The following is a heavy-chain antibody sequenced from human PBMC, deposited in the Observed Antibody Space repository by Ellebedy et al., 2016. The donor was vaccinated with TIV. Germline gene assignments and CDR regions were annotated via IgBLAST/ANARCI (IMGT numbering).Heavy chain of an antibody. D-gene: IGHD5-24*01. CDR3: ARGALEWLQLST. J-gene: IGHJ5*02. Sequence: GGSLRLSXAASGFTFSSYWMHWVRQAPGKGLVWVSRINSDGSSTSYADSVKGRFTISRDNAKNTLYLQMNSLRAEDTAVYYCARGALEWLQLSTWGQGTLVTVSS. V-gene: IGHV3-74*01. CDR2: INSDGSST. CDR1: GFTFSSYW.